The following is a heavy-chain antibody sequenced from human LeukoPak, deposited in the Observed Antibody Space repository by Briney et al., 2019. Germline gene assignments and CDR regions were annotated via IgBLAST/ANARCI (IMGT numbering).Heavy chain of an antibody. CDR3: VRDGVDYSFEY. CDR2: IYSGGST. J-gene: IGHJ4*02. D-gene: IGHD4-11*01. CDR1: GFTVSSSF. V-gene: IGHV3-53*01. Sequence: GGSLRLSCAASGFTVSSSFMSWVRQAPGKGLEWVSVIYSGGSTCYADSVKGRFTISRDNPKNTLYLQMNSLRADDTAVYYCVRDGVDYSFEYWGQGTLVTVSS.